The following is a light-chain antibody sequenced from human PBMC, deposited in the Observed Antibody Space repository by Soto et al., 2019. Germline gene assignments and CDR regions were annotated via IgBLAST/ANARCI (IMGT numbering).Light chain of an antibody. J-gene: IGLJ3*02. Sequence: QSALTQPASVSGSPGQSITISCTGTSSDIGAYDYVSWYQQHPGKAPKLMIYEVFRRPSGISDRFSGSKSGNTASLTISGLQADDEADYYCCSYTPTSTFVFGGGTKLTVL. CDR2: EVF. CDR1: SSDIGAYDY. V-gene: IGLV2-14*03. CDR3: CSYTPTSTFV.